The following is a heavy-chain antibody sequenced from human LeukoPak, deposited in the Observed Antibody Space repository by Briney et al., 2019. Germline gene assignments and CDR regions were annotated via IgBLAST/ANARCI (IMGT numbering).Heavy chain of an antibody. CDR3: ARRSILTGYSDYYYYGMDV. V-gene: IGHV3-21*01. CDR2: INSSSSYI. J-gene: IGHJ6*02. D-gene: IGHD3-9*01. CDR1: GFTFSSYS. Sequence: GGSLRLSCAASGFTFSSYSMNWVRQAPGKGLEWVSSINSSSSYICYADSVKGRFTISRDNAKNSLYLQMNSLRAEDTAVYYCARRSILTGYSDYYYYGMDVWGQGTTVTVSS.